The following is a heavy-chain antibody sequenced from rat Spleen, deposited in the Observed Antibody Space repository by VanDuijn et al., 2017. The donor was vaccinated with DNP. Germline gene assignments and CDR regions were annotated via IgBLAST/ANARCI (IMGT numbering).Heavy chain of an antibody. J-gene: IGHJ2*01. CDR2: ISHDGSST. CDR1: GFTFSNYA. Sequence: EVQLMESGGGFVQPGGSLKLSCAASGFTFSNYAMAWVRQAPKKGLEWVATISHDGSSTNYRDSVKGRFTCSRDNAKSTLYLQIDSLRSEDTATYYCARPDYWGQGVMVTVSS. V-gene: IGHV5-7*01. CDR3: ARPDY.